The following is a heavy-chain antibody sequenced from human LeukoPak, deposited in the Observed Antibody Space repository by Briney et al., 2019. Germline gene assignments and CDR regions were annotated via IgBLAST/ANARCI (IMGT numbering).Heavy chain of an antibody. J-gene: IGHJ4*02. CDR3: ARAGYSYGYGFDY. CDR1: GGSISSYY. Sequence: SETLSLTCTVSGGSISSYYWSWVRQPAGKGLEWIGRIYTSGSTNYNPSLKSRVTISVDKSKNQFSLKLSSVTAADTAVYYCARAGYSYGYGFDYWGQGTLVTVSS. V-gene: IGHV4-4*07. CDR2: IYTSGST. D-gene: IGHD5-18*01.